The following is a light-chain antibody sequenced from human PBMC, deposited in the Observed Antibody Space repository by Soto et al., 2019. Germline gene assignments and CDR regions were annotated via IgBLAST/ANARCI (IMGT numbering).Light chain of an antibody. J-gene: IGKJ3*01. CDR2: AAS. Sequence: DIQMTQSPSSLSASVGDRVTITCRASQSISSYLNWYQQKPGKAPKLLIYAASSLQSGDPSRFSGSGSGTDVTLTISSLQPEDFATYYCQQSYSTPPSFTFGPGTKVDIK. CDR1: QSISSY. V-gene: IGKV1-39*01. CDR3: QQSYSTPPSFT.